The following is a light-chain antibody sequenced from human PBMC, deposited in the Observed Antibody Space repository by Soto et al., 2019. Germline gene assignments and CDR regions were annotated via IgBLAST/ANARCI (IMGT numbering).Light chain of an antibody. CDR1: SSDVGGYKY. J-gene: IGLJ2*01. CDR3: SSFAGGFIVA. V-gene: IGLV2-8*01. Sequence: QSALTQPPSASGSPGQSITISCTGTSSDVGGYKYVSWYQQHPGKAPKLIIYEVNKRPSGVPDRFSGSKSGITASLTVSGLQAEDEADYYRSSFAGGFIVAFGGGTKLTVL. CDR2: EVN.